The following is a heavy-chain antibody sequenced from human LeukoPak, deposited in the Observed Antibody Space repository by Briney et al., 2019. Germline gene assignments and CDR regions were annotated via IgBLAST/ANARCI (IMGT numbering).Heavy chain of an antibody. CDR2: IHHDGSTK. CDR1: GFTFRSYG. D-gene: IGHD2-2*01. Sequence: PGGSLRLSCAASGFTFRSYGIYWVRQAPGKGLEWVAFIHHDGSTKYNAESVKGRFTISRDNSKNTLYLQMNSLRGEDTAVYYCAKGGQIVVGPTVTGNYMDVWGKGTTVSVSS. J-gene: IGHJ6*03. V-gene: IGHV3-30*02. CDR3: AKGGQIVVGPTVTGNYMDV.